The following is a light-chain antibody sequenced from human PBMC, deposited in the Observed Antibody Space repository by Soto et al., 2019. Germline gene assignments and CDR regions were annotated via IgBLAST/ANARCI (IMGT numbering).Light chain of an antibody. CDR2: GAS. CDR3: QQYGSSPPWT. Sequence: EIVLTQSPGTLSLSPGERATLSCRASQSVSSSYLAWYQQKPGQAPRLLIYGASIRAPGIPDRFSGSGSGTDFPLTISRLEPEDFAVYYCQQYGSSPPWTFGQGTKVEIK. CDR1: QSVSSSY. V-gene: IGKV3-20*01. J-gene: IGKJ1*01.